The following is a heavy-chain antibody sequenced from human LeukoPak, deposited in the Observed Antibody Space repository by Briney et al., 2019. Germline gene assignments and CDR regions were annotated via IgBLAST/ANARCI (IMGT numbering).Heavy chain of an antibody. CDR2: INPSGGST. CDR3: ASGYYYDSSALGSFDY. CDR1: GYTFTSYY. Sequence: ASVKVSCKASGYTFTSYYMHWVRQAPGQGLEWMGIINPSGGSTSYAQKFQGRVTMTRDTSTSTVYMELSSLRSEDTAVYYCASGYYYDSSALGSFDYWGQGTLVTVSS. V-gene: IGHV1-46*01. D-gene: IGHD3-22*01. J-gene: IGHJ4*02.